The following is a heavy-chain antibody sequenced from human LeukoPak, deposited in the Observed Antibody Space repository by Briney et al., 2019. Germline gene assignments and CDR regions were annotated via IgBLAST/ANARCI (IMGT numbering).Heavy chain of an antibody. CDR1: GFTFSSYW. D-gene: IGHD3-22*01. J-gene: IGHJ4*02. CDR2: IKQDGSEK. V-gene: IGHV3-7*01. CDR3: ARRGYYDSSGYSDY. Sequence: GGSLRLSCAAPGFTFSSYWMSWVRQAPGKGLEWVANIKQDGSEKYYVDSVKGRFTISRDNAKNSLYLQMNSLRAEDTAVYYCARRGYYDSSGYSDYWGQGTLVTVSS.